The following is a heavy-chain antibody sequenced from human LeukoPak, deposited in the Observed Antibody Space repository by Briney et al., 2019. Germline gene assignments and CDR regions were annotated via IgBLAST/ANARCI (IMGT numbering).Heavy chain of an antibody. J-gene: IGHJ4*02. CDR2: IYWDDDK. V-gene: IGHV2-5*02. Sequence: SGPTLVKPTQTLTLTCTFSGFSLSTSGVGVGWIRQPPGKALEWLALIYWDDDKRYSPSLKSRLTITKDTSKNQVVLTMTNMDPVDTATYYCAHRRYGDSPNPYLDYWGQGTLVTVSS. D-gene: IGHD4-17*01. CDR1: GFSLSTSGVG. CDR3: AHRRYGDSPNPYLDY.